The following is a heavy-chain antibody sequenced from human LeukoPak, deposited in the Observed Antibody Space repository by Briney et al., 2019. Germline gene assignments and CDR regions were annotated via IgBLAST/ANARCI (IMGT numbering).Heavy chain of an antibody. CDR1: GFTFDDYG. Sequence: PGGSLRLSCAASGFTFDDYGMSWVRQAPGKGLEWVSYIRSSSTTIYYADSVKGRFTISRDNAKNSLYLQMNSLRAEDTAVYYCAKDWGLYDNTGFNYFDYWGQGTLLTVSS. D-gene: IGHD3-22*01. J-gene: IGHJ4*02. CDR2: IRSSSTTI. V-gene: IGHV3-48*01. CDR3: AKDWGLYDNTGFNYFDY.